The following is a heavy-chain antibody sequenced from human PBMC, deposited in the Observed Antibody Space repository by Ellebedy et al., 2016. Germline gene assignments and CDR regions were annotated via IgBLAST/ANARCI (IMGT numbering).Heavy chain of an antibody. J-gene: IGHJ3*02. CDR1: GGSISSYY. Sequence: SETLSLTCTVSGGSISSYYWSWIRQPPGKGLEWIGEIYHSGSTNYNPSLKSRVTISVDKSKNQFSLKLSSVTAADTAVYYCARTGGYDSVGAFDIWGQGTMVTVSS. V-gene: IGHV4-59*12. CDR2: IYHSGST. CDR3: ARTGGYDSVGAFDI. D-gene: IGHD5-12*01.